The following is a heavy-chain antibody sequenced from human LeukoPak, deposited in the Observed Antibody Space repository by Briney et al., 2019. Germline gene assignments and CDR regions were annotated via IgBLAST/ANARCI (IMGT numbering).Heavy chain of an antibody. CDR1: GGTFSSYA. D-gene: IGHD5-24*01. J-gene: IGHJ4*02. CDR2: IIPILGIA. V-gene: IGHV1-69*04. Sequence: GSSVKGSCKASGGTFSSYAISWVRQAPGQGLEWMGRIIPILGIANYAQKFQGRVTITAGKSTSTAYMELSSLRSEDTAVYYCAREVVEMATIRYWYFDYWGQGTLVTVSS. CDR3: AREVVEMATIRYWYFDY.